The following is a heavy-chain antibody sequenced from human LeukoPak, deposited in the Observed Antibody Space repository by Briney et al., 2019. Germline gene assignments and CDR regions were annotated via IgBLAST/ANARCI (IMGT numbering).Heavy chain of an antibody. CDR3: AKVRPLLDY. V-gene: IGHV3-23*01. D-gene: IGHD6-6*01. CDR2: ISVSGISGTYT. Sequence: PGESLRLSCAASGFTFSSYAMTWVRQAPGKGLEWVSTISVSGISGTYTYYADSVKGRFTISRDNSMNTLYLQMNCLRAEDTAVYYCAKVRPLLDYWGQGTLVTVSS. J-gene: IGHJ4*02. CDR1: GFTFSSYA.